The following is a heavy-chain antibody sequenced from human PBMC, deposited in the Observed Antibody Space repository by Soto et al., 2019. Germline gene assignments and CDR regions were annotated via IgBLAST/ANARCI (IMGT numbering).Heavy chain of an antibody. J-gene: IGHJ6*02. Sequence: SLRLSCAASGFTFSSYAMSWVRQAPGKGLEWVSAISGSGGSTYYADSVKGRFTISRDNSKNTLYLQMNSLRAEDTAVYYCAKGGIRDCSGGSCSVPAGMDFWGQGIMVTVSS. CDR2: ISGSGGST. CDR3: AKGGIRDCSGGSCSVPAGMDF. CDR1: GFTFSSYA. D-gene: IGHD2-15*01. V-gene: IGHV3-23*01.